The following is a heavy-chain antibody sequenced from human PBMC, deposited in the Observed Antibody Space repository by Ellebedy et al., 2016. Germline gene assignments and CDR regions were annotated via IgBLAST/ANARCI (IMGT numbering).Heavy chain of an antibody. CDR2: ISSDGSNK. Sequence: GGSLRLSXTASGFSFSTYAMNWVRQAPGKGLEWVAFISSDGSNKYYADSVKGRFTISRDNSKNTLYLQMNNLRAEDTAVYYCARHGDYYGSGIPLDLWGQGTLVTVSS. CDR1: GFSFSTYA. V-gene: IGHV3-30-3*01. J-gene: IGHJ4*02. D-gene: IGHD3-10*01. CDR3: ARHGDYYGSGIPLDL.